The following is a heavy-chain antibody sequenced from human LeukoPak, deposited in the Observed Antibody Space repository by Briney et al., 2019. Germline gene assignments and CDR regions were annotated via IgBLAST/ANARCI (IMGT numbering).Heavy chain of an antibody. CDR1: GGSISSSSNP. D-gene: IGHD6-6*01. J-gene: IGHJ5*02. CDR2: IYYSGST. V-gene: IGHV4-39*01. Sequence: PSETLSLTCTVSGGSISSSSNPWSWIRQPPGKGLEWIGTIYYSGSTYYNPSLKSRVIISVDRSKNQFSLKLSSVTAADTAVYYCAKRGDSSSSLWFDPWGQGTLVTVSS. CDR3: AKRGDSSSSLWFDP.